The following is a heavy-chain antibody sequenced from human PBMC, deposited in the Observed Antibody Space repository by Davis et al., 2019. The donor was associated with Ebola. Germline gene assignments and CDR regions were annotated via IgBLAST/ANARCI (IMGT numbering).Heavy chain of an antibody. V-gene: IGHV3-15*07. CDR3: ATDEGGSRY. CDR1: GFSFSNAW. J-gene: IGHJ4*02. Sequence: PGGSLRLSCGASGFSFSNAWMNWVRLVPGKGLEWVGRIKTKTDEGILDYAEPVKGRFIMSRDDARNTMSLHMSSLKTEDTGVYYCATDEGGSRYWGQGSRVIVSS. D-gene: IGHD1-26*01. CDR2: IKTKTDEGIL.